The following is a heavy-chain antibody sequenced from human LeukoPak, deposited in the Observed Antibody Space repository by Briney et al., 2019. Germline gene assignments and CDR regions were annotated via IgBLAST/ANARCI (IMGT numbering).Heavy chain of an antibody. CDR3: ARKSMGYCSGGSCYSDAFDI. CDR1: GYTFTSYG. CDR2: INPNSGGT. D-gene: IGHD2-15*01. Sequence: ASVKVSCKASGYTFTSYGISWVRQAPGQGLEWMGRINPNSGGTNYAQKFQGRVTMTRDTPISTAYMELSRLRSDDTAVYYCARKSMGYCSGGSCYSDAFDIWGQGTMVTVSS. J-gene: IGHJ3*02. V-gene: IGHV1-2*06.